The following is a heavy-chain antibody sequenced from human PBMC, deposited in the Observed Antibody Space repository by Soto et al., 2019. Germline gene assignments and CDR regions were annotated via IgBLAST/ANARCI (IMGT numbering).Heavy chain of an antibody. CDR3: ARDQYQSFSSSTYFQH. V-gene: IGHV3-21*01. CDR2: ISSSSSYI. CDR1: GFTFSSYS. Sequence: GGSLRLSCAASGFTFSSYSMNWVRQAPGTGLEWVSSISSSSSYIYYADSVKGRFTISRDTAKNSLYLQMNSLRAEDTAVYYCARDQYQSFSSSTYFQHWCQGTLVTVSS. J-gene: IGHJ1*01. D-gene: IGHD6-6*01.